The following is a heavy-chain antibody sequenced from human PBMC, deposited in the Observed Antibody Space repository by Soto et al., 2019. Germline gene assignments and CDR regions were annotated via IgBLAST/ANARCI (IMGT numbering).Heavy chain of an antibody. V-gene: IGHV3-15*01. CDR1: GFAFSNAW. CDR2: IKSKTDGGTT. Sequence: PGGSLRLSCAASGFAFSNAWMSWVRQAPGKGLEWVGRIKSKTDGGTTDYAAPVKGRFTISRDDSKNTLYLQMNSLKTEDTAVYYCTLPDYGDYFPFDYWGQGTLVTVSS. D-gene: IGHD4-17*01. CDR3: TLPDYGDYFPFDY. J-gene: IGHJ4*02.